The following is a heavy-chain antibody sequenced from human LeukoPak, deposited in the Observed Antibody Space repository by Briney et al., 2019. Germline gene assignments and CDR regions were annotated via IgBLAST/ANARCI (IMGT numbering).Heavy chain of an antibody. J-gene: IGHJ5*02. V-gene: IGHV4-39*01. CDR3: ARQTYGSGIGWFDP. CDR1: GGSISSSSYY. D-gene: IGHD3-10*01. CDR2: IYYSGNT. Sequence: SETLSLTCTVSGGSISSSSYYWGWVRQPPGKGLEWIGSIYYSGNTYYNPSLESRVTMSVDTSKNQFSLKLSSVTAADTALYYCARQTYGSGIGWFDPWGQGTLVTVSS.